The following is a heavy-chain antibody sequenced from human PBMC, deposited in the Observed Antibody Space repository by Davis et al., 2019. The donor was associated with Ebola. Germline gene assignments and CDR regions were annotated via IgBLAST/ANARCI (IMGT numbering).Heavy chain of an antibody. CDR3: ARDHSSSWWTGRNYYYYMDV. Sequence: PGGSLRLSCAASGFTFSSYGMHWVRQAPGKGLEWVAVISYDGSNKYYADSVKGRFTISRDNSKNTLYLQMNSLRAEDTAVYYCARDHSSSWWTGRNYYYYMDVWGKGTTVTVSS. D-gene: IGHD6-13*01. CDR1: GFTFSSYG. J-gene: IGHJ6*03. V-gene: IGHV3-30*03. CDR2: ISYDGSNK.